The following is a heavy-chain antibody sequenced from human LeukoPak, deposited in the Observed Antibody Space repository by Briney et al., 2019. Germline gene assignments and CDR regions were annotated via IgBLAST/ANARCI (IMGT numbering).Heavy chain of an antibody. Sequence: GGSLRLSCAASGFTFSDYYMSWIRQAPGKGLGWGSYISSSSSYTNYADSVTGRFTISRDNAKNSLYLQMNSLRAEDTAVYYCARDCQYGSGSYLDYWGQGTLVTVSS. D-gene: IGHD3-10*01. J-gene: IGHJ4*02. CDR3: ARDCQYGSGSYLDY. V-gene: IGHV3-11*06. CDR1: GFTFSDYY. CDR2: ISSSSSYT.